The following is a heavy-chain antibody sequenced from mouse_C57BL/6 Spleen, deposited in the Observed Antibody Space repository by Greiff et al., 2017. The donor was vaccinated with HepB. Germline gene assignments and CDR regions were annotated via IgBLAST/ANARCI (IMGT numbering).Heavy chain of an antibody. CDR3: ARGGGYFYFDY. CDR1: GYSITSGYY. V-gene: IGHV3-6*01. D-gene: IGHD2-3*01. CDR2: ISYDGSN. J-gene: IGHJ2*01. Sequence: EVKLQESGPGLVKPSQSLSLTCCVTGYSITSGYYWNWIRQFPGNKLEWMGYISYDGSNNYNPSLKNRISITRDTSKNQFFLKLNSVTTEDTATYYCARGGGYFYFDYWGQGTTLTVSS.